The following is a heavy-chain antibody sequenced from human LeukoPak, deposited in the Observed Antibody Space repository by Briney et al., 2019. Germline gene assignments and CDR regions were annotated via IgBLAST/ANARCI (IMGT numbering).Heavy chain of an antibody. J-gene: IGHJ4*02. Sequence: GGSLRLSCAASGFTFSGYAMSWVRQAPGKGLEWVSAISGSGGSTYYADSVKGRFTISRDNSKNTLYLQMNSLRAEDTAVYYCAKDSPPPHCSGGSCYFGLGYYFDYWGQGTLVTVSS. D-gene: IGHD2-15*01. CDR3: AKDSPPPHCSGGSCYFGLGYYFDY. CDR2: ISGSGGST. CDR1: GFTFSGYA. V-gene: IGHV3-23*01.